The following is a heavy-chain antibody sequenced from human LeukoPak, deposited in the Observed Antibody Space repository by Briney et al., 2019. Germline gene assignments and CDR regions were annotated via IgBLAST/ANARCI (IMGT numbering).Heavy chain of an antibody. CDR1: VYTFTGYY. V-gene: IGHV1-2*02. D-gene: IGHD2-15*01. Sequence: ASVKVSCKDSVYTFTGYYMHWVRQAPGQGLEWMGWINPNSGGTNYAQKFQGRVTMTRDTSISTAYMELSRLRSDDTAVYYCAGESCSGGSCWWSFDYWGQGTLVTVSS. CDR3: AGESCSGGSCWWSFDY. J-gene: IGHJ4*02. CDR2: INPNSGGT.